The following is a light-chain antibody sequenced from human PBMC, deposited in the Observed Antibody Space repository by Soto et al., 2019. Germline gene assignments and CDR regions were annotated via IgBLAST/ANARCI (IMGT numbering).Light chain of an antibody. CDR2: DVS. CDR1: QSVSSTY. CDR3: QQYGRSPGLFT. Sequence: ETVLTQSPGTLSLSPGDRATLSCGASQSVSSTYLAWYQQKPGQAPRLLIYDVSNRATGIPDRFSGSGSGTAFTLTISRLEPEDFAVYYCQQYGRSPGLFTFGPGTKVDIK. J-gene: IGKJ3*01. V-gene: IGKV3-20*01.